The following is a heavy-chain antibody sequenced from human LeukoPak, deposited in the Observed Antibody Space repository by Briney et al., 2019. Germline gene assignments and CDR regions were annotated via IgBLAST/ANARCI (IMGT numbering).Heavy chain of an antibody. V-gene: IGHV3-23*01. CDR3: ARDSCGSPSCFDY. CDR1: GFTFSSYA. CDR2: ISGSGGST. D-gene: IGHD2-2*01. Sequence: HPGGSLRLSCAASGFTFSSYAMSWVRQAPGKGLEWVSAISGSGGSTYYADSVKGRFTISRDQSKNTLFLQVNSLRAEDTAVYYCARDSCGSPSCFDYWGQGTLVTVSS. J-gene: IGHJ4*02.